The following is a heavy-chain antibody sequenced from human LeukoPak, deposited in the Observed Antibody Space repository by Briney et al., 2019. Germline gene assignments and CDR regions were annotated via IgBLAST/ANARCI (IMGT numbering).Heavy chain of an antibody. CDR3: ARDMHDYGDYVLPY. V-gene: IGHV1-18*01. D-gene: IGHD4-17*01. J-gene: IGHJ4*02. CDR2: ISAYNGNT. Sequence: ASVKVSCKASGYTFTSYGISWVRQAPGQGLEWMGWISAYNGNTNYAQRLQGRVTMTTDTSTSTAYMELRSLRSDDTAVYYCARDMHDYGDYVLPYWGQGTLVTVSS. CDR1: GYTFTSYG.